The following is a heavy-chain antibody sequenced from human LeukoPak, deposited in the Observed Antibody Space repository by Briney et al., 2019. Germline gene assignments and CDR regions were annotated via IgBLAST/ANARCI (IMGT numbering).Heavy chain of an antibody. CDR2: IQWDGSNK. CDR1: GFSVTAYG. J-gene: IGHJ4*02. Sequence: PGGSLRLSCAASGFSVTAYGIHWARQAPGKGLEWVATIQWDGSNKYYVDSVKGRSTVSRDNSKNTAYLQMNSLRSEDTAVYYCARREAVGAMSDFDDWGQGTLVTVSS. D-gene: IGHD1-26*01. CDR3: ARREAVGAMSDFDD. V-gene: IGHV3-30*02.